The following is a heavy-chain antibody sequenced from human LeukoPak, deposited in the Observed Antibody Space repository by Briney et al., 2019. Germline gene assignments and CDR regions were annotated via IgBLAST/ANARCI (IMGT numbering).Heavy chain of an antibody. CDR3: ARIRAMAPYSI. J-gene: IGHJ3*02. D-gene: IGHD5-18*01. V-gene: IGHV4-59*01. CDR1: GGSISSYY. Sequence: SETLSLTCTVSGGSISSYYWSWIRQPPGKGLEWIGYIYYSGSTNYNPSLKSRVTISVDTSKNQFSLKLSSVTAADMAVYYCARIRAMAPYSIWGQGTMVTVSS. CDR2: IYYSGST.